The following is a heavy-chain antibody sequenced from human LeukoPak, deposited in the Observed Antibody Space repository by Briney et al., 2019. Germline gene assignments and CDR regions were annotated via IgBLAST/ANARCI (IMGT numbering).Heavy chain of an antibody. V-gene: IGHV1-69*05. J-gene: IGHJ3*02. D-gene: IGHD3-3*01. CDR1: GGTFSSYA. Sequence: SVKVSCKASGGTFSSYAISWVRQAPGQGLEWMGGIIPIFGTANYAQKFQGRVTITTDESTSTAYMELSSLRSEDTAVYYCASVGGGDFWSGYYGYDAFDIWGQGTMVTVSS. CDR2: IIPIFGTA. CDR3: ASVGGGDFWSGYYGYDAFDI.